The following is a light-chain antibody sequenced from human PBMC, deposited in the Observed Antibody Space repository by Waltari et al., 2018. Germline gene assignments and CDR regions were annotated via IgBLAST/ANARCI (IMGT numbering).Light chain of an antibody. J-gene: IGLJ2*01. V-gene: IGLV1-51*01. CDR2: DND. CDR3: ATWDNSLTDVV. CDR1: TTNIGNYS. Sequence: QSVLTQPPSVSAPPGPKLTISCSGGTTNIGNYSVSWYQHLPGAAPKLLIYDNDKRPSGIPDRFSASRSGTSATLGITGLQIGDEADYYCATWDNSLTDVVFGGGTKLTVL.